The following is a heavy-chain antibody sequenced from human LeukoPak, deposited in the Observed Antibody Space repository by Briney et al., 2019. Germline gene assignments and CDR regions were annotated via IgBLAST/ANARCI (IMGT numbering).Heavy chain of an antibody. J-gene: IGHJ6*02. Sequence: AGGSLKLSCAASGFTFSGSAMHWVRQASGKGLEWVGRIRSKANSYATAYAASVKGRFTISRDDSKNTAYLQMNSLKTEDTAVYYCTRAGTYYYGMDVRGQGTTVTVSS. CDR3: TRAGTYYYGMDV. V-gene: IGHV3-73*01. D-gene: IGHD1-7*01. CDR1: GFTFSGSA. CDR2: IRSKANSYAT.